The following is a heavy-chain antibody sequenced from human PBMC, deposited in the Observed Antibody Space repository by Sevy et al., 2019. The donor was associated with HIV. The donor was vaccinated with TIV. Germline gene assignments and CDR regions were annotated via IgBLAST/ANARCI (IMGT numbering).Heavy chain of an antibody. Sequence: GGSLRLSCAASGIAFSTYAMFWVRQAPGKGLEWVSSISASGYSTYYADSVKGRSTLSRDNSRNTLDLQMNSLRADDTAVYYCAKDFSDVYYYDSSATVDYWGQGTLVTVSS. D-gene: IGHD3-22*01. CDR3: AKDFSDVYYYDSSATVDY. J-gene: IGHJ4*02. CDR1: GIAFSTYA. V-gene: IGHV3-23*01. CDR2: ISASGYST.